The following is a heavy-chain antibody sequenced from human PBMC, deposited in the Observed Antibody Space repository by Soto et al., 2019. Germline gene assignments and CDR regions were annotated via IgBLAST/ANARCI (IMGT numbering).Heavy chain of an antibody. Sequence: GESLKISCPGSGYMFTKNWINWVRQMPGKVLEWMGKIDPADSEIHYSPSFQGHYTISVDKSISTAYLEWADVKASDTAMYYCARLPNRASYGMDVWGQGTMVNVSS. CDR1: GYMFTKNW. CDR3: ARLPNRASYGMDV. J-gene: IGHJ6*02. CDR2: IDPADSEI. V-gene: IGHV5-10-1*01.